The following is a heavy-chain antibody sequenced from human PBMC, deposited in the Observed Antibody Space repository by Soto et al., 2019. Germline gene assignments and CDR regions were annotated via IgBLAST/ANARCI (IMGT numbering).Heavy chain of an antibody. V-gene: IGHV2-5*02. Sequence: SGPTLVNPTQTLTPTCPFSGFSLSTSGVGVGWIRQPPGKALEGPSLIYWDDDKRYSPSLKSRLTITKDTSKNQVVLTMTNMDPVDTATYYCSHRGGYYDILTGYVHYYYGMDVWGQGTTVTVSS. J-gene: IGHJ6*02. CDR1: GFSLSTSGVG. CDR3: SHRGGYYDILTGYVHYYYGMDV. D-gene: IGHD3-9*01. CDR2: IYWDDDK.